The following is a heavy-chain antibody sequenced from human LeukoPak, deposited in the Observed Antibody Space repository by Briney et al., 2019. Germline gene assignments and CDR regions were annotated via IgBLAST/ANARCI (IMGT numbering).Heavy chain of an antibody. Sequence: GGSLRLSCVASGFTFSSYAMSWVRKAPGKGLEWVSAISGSGGSTNYADSVKDRFTISRDNSKNTLYLQMNSLRAEDTAVYYCARDHDSSGYYSGLFDYWGQGTLVTVSS. D-gene: IGHD3-22*01. CDR2: ISGSGGST. J-gene: IGHJ4*02. CDR1: GFTFSSYA. CDR3: ARDHDSSGYYSGLFDY. V-gene: IGHV3-23*01.